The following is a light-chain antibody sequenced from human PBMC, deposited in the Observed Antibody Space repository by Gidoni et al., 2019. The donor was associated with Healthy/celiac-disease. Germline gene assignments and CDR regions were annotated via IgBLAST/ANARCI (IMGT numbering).Light chain of an antibody. Sequence: MNQSPSSLSASVGDRVTITCRASQSISSYLNWYQQKPGKAPKLLIYAASSLQSGVPSRFSGSGSGTDFTLTISSLQPEDFATYYCQQSYSTPRIYTFGQGTKLEIK. CDR1: QSISSY. CDR2: AAS. J-gene: IGKJ2*01. CDR3: QQSYSTPRIYT. V-gene: IGKV1-39*01.